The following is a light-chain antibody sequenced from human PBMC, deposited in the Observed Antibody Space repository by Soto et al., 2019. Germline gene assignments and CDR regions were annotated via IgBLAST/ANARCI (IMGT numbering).Light chain of an antibody. CDR2: VGTGGIVG. Sequence: QPVLTQPPSASAFVGASVTLTCTLSSAYSGYEVDWYQQRPGKGPRFVMRVGTGGIVGSKGVGIPDRFSVLGSGLNRYLTIKNIQGDDEGDYHCGADHGSGSQFVYVFGTGTKLTVL. CDR3: GADHGSGSQFVYV. CDR1: SAYSGYE. V-gene: IGLV9-49*03. J-gene: IGLJ1*01.